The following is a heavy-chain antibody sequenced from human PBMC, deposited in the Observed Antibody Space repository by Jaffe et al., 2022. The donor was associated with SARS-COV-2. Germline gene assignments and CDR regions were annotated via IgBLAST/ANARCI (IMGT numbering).Heavy chain of an antibody. CDR3: ARWAWNDYGDPVTHFDY. CDR1: GGSFSGYY. CDR2: INHSGST. Sequence: QVQLQQWGAGLLKPSETLSLTCAVYGGSFSGYYWSWIRQPPGKGLEWIGEINHSGSTNYNPSLKSRVTISVDTSKNQFSLKLSSVTAADTAVYYCARWAWNDYGDPVTHFDYWGQGTLVTVSS. V-gene: IGHV4-34*01. J-gene: IGHJ4*02. D-gene: IGHD4-17*01.